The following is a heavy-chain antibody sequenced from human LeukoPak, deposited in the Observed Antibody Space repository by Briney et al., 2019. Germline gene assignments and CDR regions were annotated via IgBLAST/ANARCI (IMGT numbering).Heavy chain of an antibody. D-gene: IGHD3-10*01. Sequence: ASVKVSCKASEYTFTSYDINWVRQAPGQGLEWMGWMNPSSGNTGYAQKFQGRVTMTRDTSISTAYMELSSLRSEDTAVYYCARKLWFGELLDPWGQGTLVTVSS. J-gene: IGHJ5*02. CDR2: MNPSSGNT. V-gene: IGHV1-8*01. CDR3: ARKLWFGELLDP. CDR1: EYTFTSYD.